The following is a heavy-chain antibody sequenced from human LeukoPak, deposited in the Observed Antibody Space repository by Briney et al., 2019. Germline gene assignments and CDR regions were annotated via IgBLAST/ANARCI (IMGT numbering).Heavy chain of an antibody. Sequence: SETLSLTCTVSGGSISSYYWIWIRQPPGKGLEWIGYIYYSGNTNYNPSLKSRVTISVDTSKNQFSLKLSSVTAADTAVYYCARWYYDTSGRYFDYWGQGTLVTVSS. CDR2: IYYSGNT. CDR3: ARWYYDTSGRYFDY. J-gene: IGHJ4*02. D-gene: IGHD3-22*01. CDR1: GGSISSYY. V-gene: IGHV4-59*01.